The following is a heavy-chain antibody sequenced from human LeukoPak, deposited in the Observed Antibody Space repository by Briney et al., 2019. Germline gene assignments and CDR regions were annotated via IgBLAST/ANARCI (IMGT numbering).Heavy chain of an antibody. CDR2: ISGSGGTT. CDR1: GFTFSSYA. J-gene: IGHJ4*02. D-gene: IGHD2-15*01. V-gene: IGHV3-23*01. CDR3: AKSRSWYYFDY. Sequence: PGGSLRLSCVASGFTFSSYAMSWVRQAPGKGLEWVSGISGSGGTTYYADSVKGRFTISRGNSKNTLYLQMNSLRAEDTAVYYCAKSRSWYYFDYWGQGTLVTVSS.